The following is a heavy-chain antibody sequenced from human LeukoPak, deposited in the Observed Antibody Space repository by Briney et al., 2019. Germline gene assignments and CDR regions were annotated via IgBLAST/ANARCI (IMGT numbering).Heavy chain of an antibody. J-gene: IGHJ5*02. CDR1: GGTFSSYA. CDR2: IIPIFGTA. Sequence: ASVKVSCKASGGTFSSYAISWVRQAPGQGLEWMGGIIPIFGTANYAQKFQGRVTITTDESTSTAYMEPSSLRSEDTAVYYCARDGMGGTNWFDPWGQGTLVTVSS. D-gene: IGHD3-16*01. V-gene: IGHV1-69*05. CDR3: ARDGMGGTNWFDP.